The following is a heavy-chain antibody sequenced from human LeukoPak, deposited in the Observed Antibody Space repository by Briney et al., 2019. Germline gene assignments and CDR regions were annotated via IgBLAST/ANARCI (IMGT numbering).Heavy chain of an antibody. Sequence: ASVKVSCKASGYTFTGYYIHWVRQAPGQGLEWMGWINPNNGGTNYAQKFQGRVTMTSDTSINTAYMELSRLTSDDTAVYYCARDRAAAEAFDIWGQGTMVTVSS. CDR3: ARDRAAAEAFDI. CDR2: INPNNGGT. CDR1: GYTFTGYY. V-gene: IGHV1-2*02. D-gene: IGHD6-13*01. J-gene: IGHJ3*02.